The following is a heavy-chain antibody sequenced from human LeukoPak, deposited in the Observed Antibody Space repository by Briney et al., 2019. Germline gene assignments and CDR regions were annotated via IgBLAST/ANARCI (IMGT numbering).Heavy chain of an antibody. V-gene: IGHV1-18*01. Sequence: ASVKVSCKASGYTFTSYGISWVRQAPGQGLEWMGWISAYNGNTNYAQKLQGRVTMTTDTSTSTAYMELRSLRSDDTAVYYCARGKKDDSGSYLADYWGQGTLVTVSS. J-gene: IGHJ4*02. CDR1: GYTFTSYG. CDR2: ISAYNGNT. D-gene: IGHD3-10*01. CDR3: ARGKKDDSGSYLADY.